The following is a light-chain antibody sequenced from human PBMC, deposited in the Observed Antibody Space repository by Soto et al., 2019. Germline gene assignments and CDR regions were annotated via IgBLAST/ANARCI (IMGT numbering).Light chain of an antibody. Sequence: DIQMTQSPSSLSASVGDRVTITCQASQDIRNYLNWYQKKEGIAPKLLIYSSSNLQTGVPSRFSGSGSGTHFIFTISSLQPEDTATYYCQQDDNLPLTFGGGTKVEIK. V-gene: IGKV1-33*01. CDR3: QQDDNLPLT. J-gene: IGKJ4*01. CDR1: QDIRNY. CDR2: SSS.